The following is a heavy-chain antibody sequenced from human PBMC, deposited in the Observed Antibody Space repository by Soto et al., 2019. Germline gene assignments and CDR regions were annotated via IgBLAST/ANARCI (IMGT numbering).Heavy chain of an antibody. Sequence: GGSLRLSCAASGFTFSSYGMHWVRQAPGKGLEWVAVIWYDGSNKYYADSVKGRFTISRDNSKNTLYLQMNSLRAEDTAVYYCARDSPSYSSSSLGRGYYYYMVVWGKGTTVTVSS. CDR2: IWYDGSNK. CDR1: GFTFSSYG. J-gene: IGHJ6*03. D-gene: IGHD6-6*01. CDR3: ARDSPSYSSSSLGRGYYYYMVV. V-gene: IGHV3-33*01.